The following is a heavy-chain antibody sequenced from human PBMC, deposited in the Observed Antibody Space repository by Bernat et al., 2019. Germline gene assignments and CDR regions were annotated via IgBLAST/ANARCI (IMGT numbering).Heavy chain of an antibody. J-gene: IGHJ4*02. Sequence: QVQLVESGGGLVKPGGSLRLSCAASGFTFSDYYMSWIRQAPGKGLDWVSYISSSSSYTNYADSVKGRFTISRDNAKNSLYLQMNSLRAEDTAVYYCARLAFGKVRFLEWFPFDYWGQGTLVTVSS. CDR1: GFTFSDYY. CDR3: ARLAFGKVRFLEWFPFDY. D-gene: IGHD3-3*01. CDR2: ISSSSSYT. V-gene: IGHV3-11*06.